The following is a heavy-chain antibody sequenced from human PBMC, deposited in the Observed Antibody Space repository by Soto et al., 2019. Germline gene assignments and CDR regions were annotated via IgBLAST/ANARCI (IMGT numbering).Heavy chain of an antibody. Sequence: QVQLHESGPGLVKPSETLSLTCTISGDSLSSGSYYWTWIRQHPGKGLEWIGYVYSDGNTYYTPSLXSXXSXXXXXXXXXXXXXXXXXXXXXXXXXXXXXXXXXXXXXWAFDFWGRGTLVSVSS. V-gene: IGHV4-30-4*01. D-gene: IGHD3-16*01. J-gene: IGHJ4*02. CDR1: GDSLSSGSYY. CDR3: XXXXXXXXXXWAFDF. CDR2: VYSDGNT.